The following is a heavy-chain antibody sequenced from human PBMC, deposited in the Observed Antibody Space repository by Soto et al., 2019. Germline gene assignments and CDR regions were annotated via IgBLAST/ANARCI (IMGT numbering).Heavy chain of an antibody. J-gene: IGHJ4*02. V-gene: IGHV1-69*13. CDR2: IIPIFGTA. CDR1: GGTFSSYA. Sequence: ASVKVSCKASGGTFSSYAISWVRQAPGQGLEWMGGIIPIFGTANYAQKFQGRVTITADESTSTAYMELSSLRSEDTAVYYRARGRPYYYDSSGYSSPFDYWGQGTLVTVSS. D-gene: IGHD3-22*01. CDR3: ARGRPYYYDSSGYSSPFDY.